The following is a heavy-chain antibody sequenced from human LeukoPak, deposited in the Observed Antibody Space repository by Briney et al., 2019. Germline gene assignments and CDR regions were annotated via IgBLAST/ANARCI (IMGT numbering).Heavy chain of an antibody. CDR1: GFTFSSYS. J-gene: IGHJ4*02. D-gene: IGHD1-26*01. Sequence: PGGSLRLSCAASGFTFSSYSMNWVRRAPGKGLEWHSYISSSSTIYYADSVKGRFTISRDDAKNSLYLQMNSLRDEDTAVYYCAREAPGAHNHFDYWGQGTLVTVSS. CDR3: AREAPGAHNHFDY. V-gene: IGHV3-48*02. CDR2: ISSSSTI.